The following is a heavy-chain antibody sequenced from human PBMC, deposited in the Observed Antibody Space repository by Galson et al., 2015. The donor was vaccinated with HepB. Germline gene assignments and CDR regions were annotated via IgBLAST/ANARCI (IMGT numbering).Heavy chain of an antibody. D-gene: IGHD3-22*01. J-gene: IGHJ4*02. CDR1: GFTFSSYA. CDR3: AKDPYYYDSSGYGLDY. CDR2: ISGSGGST. V-gene: IGHV3-23*01. Sequence: LGLSCAASGFTFSSYAMSWVRQAPGKGLEWVSAISGSGGSTYYADSVKGRFTISRDNSKNTLYLQMNSLRAEDTAVYYCAKDPYYYDSSGYGLDYWGQGTLVTVSS.